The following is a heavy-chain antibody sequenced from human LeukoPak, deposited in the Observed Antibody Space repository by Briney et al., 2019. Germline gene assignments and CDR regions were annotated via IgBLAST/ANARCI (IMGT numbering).Heavy chain of an antibody. J-gene: IGHJ4*02. CDR2: INTYNGNT. Sequence: GASVKVSCKASGYTFLSYDITWVRQAPGQGLEWMGWINTYNGNTNYAHKLQGRVTMTTDTSTSTAYMELRSLRSDDTAVYYCARGHLRNKHVDYWGQGTLVTVSS. CDR3: ARGHLRNKHVDY. D-gene: IGHD1/OR15-1a*01. CDR1: GYTFLSYD. V-gene: IGHV1-18*01.